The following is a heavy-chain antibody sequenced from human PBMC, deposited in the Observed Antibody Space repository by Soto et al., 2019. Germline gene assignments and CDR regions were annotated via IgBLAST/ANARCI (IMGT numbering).Heavy chain of an antibody. CDR2: IDSSSVKR. J-gene: IGHJ4*02. V-gene: IGHV3-48*02. CDR1: GFVFCDYD. CDR3: ARDFGCGGYYFDN. D-gene: IGHD3-3*01. Sequence: GGSLRLSRTVSGFVFCDYDMPWVRQAPWRGLEWLSYIDSSSVKRYHADSVMGRFTISRDNGRNSLYLQMNSLRDEDTALYYCARDFGCGGYYFDNWRLGT.